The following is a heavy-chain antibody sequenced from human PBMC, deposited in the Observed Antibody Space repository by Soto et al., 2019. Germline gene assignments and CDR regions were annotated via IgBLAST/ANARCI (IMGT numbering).Heavy chain of an antibody. V-gene: IGHV3-33*01. CDR3: ARDRAAAAGTQGLSGSFDP. Sequence: GGSLRLSYAASGFTFISYGMHWVRQGPGKGLEWVAVIWYDGSNKYYADSVKGRFTISRDNSKNTLYLQMNSLRAEDTAVYYCARDRAAAAGTQGLSGSFDPWGQGTLVTVSS. D-gene: IGHD6-13*01. CDR2: IWYDGSNK. CDR1: GFTFISYG. J-gene: IGHJ5*02.